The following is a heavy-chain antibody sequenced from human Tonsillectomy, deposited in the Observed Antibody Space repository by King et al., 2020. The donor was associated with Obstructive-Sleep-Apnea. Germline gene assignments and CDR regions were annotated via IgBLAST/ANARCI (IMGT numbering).Heavy chain of an antibody. CDR3: ARRYYDGSGHESFDF. Sequence: VQLVESGAEVKKPGASVKVSCTASGYTFTNYDINWVRQAPGQRLEWMGWMNPYSRNTGPAQKFQGRVTLSAATSRSTAYMELHSLTSEDTAVYYCARRYYDGSGHESFDFWGQGTLVTVSS. CDR2: MNPYSRNT. D-gene: IGHD3-3*01. V-gene: IGHV1-8*01. CDR1: GYTFTNYD. J-gene: IGHJ4*02.